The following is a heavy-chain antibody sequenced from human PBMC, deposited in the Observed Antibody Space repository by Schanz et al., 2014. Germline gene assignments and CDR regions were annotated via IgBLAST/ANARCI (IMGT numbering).Heavy chain of an antibody. Sequence: QVQLVESGGGVVQPGTSLILSCSVSGFSLNTYGIHWFRQPAGKGLEWVAVIWNNGVTKYYADSVRGRFTISRDRFQNTLYLRMSSLRAGDTAVYYCARVPYGSGSYWDYWGQGTLVTVSS. V-gene: IGHV3-33*01. D-gene: IGHD3-10*01. CDR1: GFSLNTYG. CDR3: ARVPYGSGSYWDY. J-gene: IGHJ4*02. CDR2: IWNNGVTK.